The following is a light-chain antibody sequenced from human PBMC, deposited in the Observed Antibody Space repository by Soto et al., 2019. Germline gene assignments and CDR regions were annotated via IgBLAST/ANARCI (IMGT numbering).Light chain of an antibody. V-gene: IGKV3-20*01. CDR3: QHYGSSPFT. CDR1: QSVSGSH. CDR2: GAS. J-gene: IGKJ4*01. Sequence: IVLTQSPGTLSLSPGERATLSCRASQSVSGSHLAWYQQKPGQAPRLPLYGASTSATGIPDRFSGSGSGTAGTLTMSKAAPEDFAVLYCQHYGSSPFTFGGGTKVEIK.